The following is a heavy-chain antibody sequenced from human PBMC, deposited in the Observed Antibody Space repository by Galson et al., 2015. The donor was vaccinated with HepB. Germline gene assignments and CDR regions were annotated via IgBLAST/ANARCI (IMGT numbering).Heavy chain of an antibody. V-gene: IGHV3-23*01. CDR2: IRNNGGNT. CDR1: GFTFSSYA. J-gene: IGHJ4*02. D-gene: IGHD3-10*01. Sequence: SLRLSCAGSGFTFSSYAMSWVRQAPGKGLEWVSAIRNNGGNTYYAGSVKGRFTISRDNSKNTLYLQMTSLRAEDTAVYYCAKVQDNVWFYATFDSWGQGTLVTVSS. CDR3: AKVQDNVWFYATFDS.